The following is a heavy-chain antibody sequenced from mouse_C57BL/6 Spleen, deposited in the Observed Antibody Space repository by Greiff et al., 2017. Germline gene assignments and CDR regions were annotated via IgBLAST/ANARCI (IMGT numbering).Heavy chain of an antibody. CDR1: GYSITSGYD. CDR2: ISYSGST. J-gene: IGHJ4*01. Sequence: ESGPGMVKPSQSLSLTCTVTGYSITSGYDWHWIRHFPGNKLEWMGYISYSGSTNYNPSLKSRISITHDTSKNHFFLKLNSVTTEDTATYYCARGDYGNSMDYWGQGTSVTVSS. V-gene: IGHV3-1*01. CDR3: ARGDYGNSMDY. D-gene: IGHD2-1*01.